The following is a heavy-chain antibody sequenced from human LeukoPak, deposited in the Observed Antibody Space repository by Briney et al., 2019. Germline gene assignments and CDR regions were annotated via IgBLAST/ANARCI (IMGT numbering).Heavy chain of an antibody. CDR2: IFTSGIA. CDR3: AREISGTYYNPLGYMDV. J-gene: IGHJ6*03. V-gene: IGHV4-4*07. CDR1: GGSIGIYY. D-gene: IGHD3-10*01. Sequence: SETLSLNCTVSGGSIGIYYWNWIRQPAGKGLEWIGRIFTSGIANYNPSLKSRVTMSVDTSKNQFSLNLSSVTAADTAVYYCAREISGTYYNPLGYMDVWGKGTTVTVSS.